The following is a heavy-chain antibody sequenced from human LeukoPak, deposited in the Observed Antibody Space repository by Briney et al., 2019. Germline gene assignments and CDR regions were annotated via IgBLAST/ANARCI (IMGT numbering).Heavy chain of an antibody. CDR2: IKTDASEK. V-gene: IGHV3-7*01. Sequence: GGSLRLSCETSGFIFSNCWMTWVRQAPWKGLEWVANIKTDASEKYYADSVKGRFTISRDNAKNSLYLQMNSLRAEDTAVYYCATYSTRNAREFQSWGQGTLVTVSS. CDR3: ATYSTRNAREFQS. CDR1: GFIFSNCW. J-gene: IGHJ1*01. D-gene: IGHD4-11*01.